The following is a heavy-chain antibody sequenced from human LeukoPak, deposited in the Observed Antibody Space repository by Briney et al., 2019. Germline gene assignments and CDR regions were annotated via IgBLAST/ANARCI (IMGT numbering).Heavy chain of an antibody. CDR2: IYYSGST. CDR3: ARGGVVPAAISWFDP. J-gene: IGHJ5*02. V-gene: IGHV4-31*03. CDR1: GGSISSGGYY. Sequence: SETLSLTCTVSGGSISSGGYYWSWIRQHPGKGLEWIGYIYYSGSTYYNPSLKSRVTISVDTSKNQFSLKLSSVTAADTAVCYCARGGVVPAAISWFDPWGQGTLVTVSS. D-gene: IGHD2-2*01.